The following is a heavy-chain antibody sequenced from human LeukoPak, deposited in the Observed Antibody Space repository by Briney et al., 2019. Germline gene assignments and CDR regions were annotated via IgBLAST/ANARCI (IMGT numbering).Heavy chain of an antibody. J-gene: IGHJ6*02. CDR1: GFTFSSYW. CDR2: INSDGSDT. Sequence: GGSLRLSRAASGFTFSSYWMHWVRQAPGKGLVWVSRINSDGSDTSYADSVKGRFTISRDNAKNTLYLQMTSLRAEDTAVYYCARDDYGDSLFGMDVWGQGTTVTVSS. V-gene: IGHV3-74*01. CDR3: ARDDYGDSLFGMDV. D-gene: IGHD4-17*01.